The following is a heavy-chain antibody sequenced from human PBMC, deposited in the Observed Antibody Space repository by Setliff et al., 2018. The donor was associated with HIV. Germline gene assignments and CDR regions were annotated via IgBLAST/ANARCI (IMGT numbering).Heavy chain of an antibody. CDR2: MNPNSGNT. D-gene: IGHD3-22*01. V-gene: IGHV1-8*01. Sequence: ASVKVSCKASGGSFTSYVINWVRQATGQGLEWMGWMNPNSGNTGYAQKFQGRVTMTGNTSISTAYMELSSLRSEDTAVYYCARGGGGYYYVGAVDIWGQGTVVTVSS. CDR3: ARGGGGYYYVGAVDI. J-gene: IGHJ3*02. CDR1: GGSFTSYV.